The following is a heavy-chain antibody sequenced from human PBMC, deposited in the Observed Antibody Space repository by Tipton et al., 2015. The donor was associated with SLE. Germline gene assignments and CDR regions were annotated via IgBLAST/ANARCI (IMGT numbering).Heavy chain of an antibody. V-gene: IGHV4-59*11. CDR1: GGSISSHY. J-gene: IGHJ5*02. CDR2: IYYSGST. CDR3: ARDGGGDYGFDP. Sequence: TLSLTCTVSGGSISSHYWSWIRQPPGKGLEWIGYIYYSGSTNYNPSLKSRVTVSVDTSKSQFSLKLRSVTAADTAVYYCARDGGGDYGFDPWGQGTLVTVSS. D-gene: IGHD4-17*01.